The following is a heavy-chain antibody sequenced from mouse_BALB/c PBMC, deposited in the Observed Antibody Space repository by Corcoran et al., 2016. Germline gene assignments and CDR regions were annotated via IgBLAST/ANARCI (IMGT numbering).Heavy chain of an antibody. CDR3: ARRVYYGYDAWFAY. Sequence: QVTLKESGPGILQPSQTLSLTCSFSGFSLSTSGMGVSWIRQPSGKGLEWLAHIYWDDDKRYNPSLKSRLTISKDTSSNQVFLKITSVDTADTATYYCARRVYYGYDAWFAYWGQGTLVTVSA. J-gene: IGHJ3*01. CDR2: IYWDDDK. CDR1: GFSLSTSGMG. D-gene: IGHD2-2*01. V-gene: IGHV8-12*01.